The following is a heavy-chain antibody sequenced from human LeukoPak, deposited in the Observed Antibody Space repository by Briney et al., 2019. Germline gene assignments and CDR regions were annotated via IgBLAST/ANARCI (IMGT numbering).Heavy chain of an antibody. J-gene: IGHJ4*02. CDR1: GDSFTTYW. V-gene: IGHV5-51*01. Sequence: GESLKISCRGSGDSFTTYWIGWVRHMPGKGLEWMGFIYPGESDTRYTPSFQGQVTMSADTSINTAYLQWSSLKASDTAMYYCARREGCSSTSCPPDYWGQGTLVTVSP. D-gene: IGHD2-2*01. CDR3: ARREGCSSTSCPPDY. CDR2: IYPGESDT.